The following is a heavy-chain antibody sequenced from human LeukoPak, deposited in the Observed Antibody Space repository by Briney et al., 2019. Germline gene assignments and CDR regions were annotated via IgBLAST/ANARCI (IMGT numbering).Heavy chain of an antibody. Sequence: GGSLRLSCAAAGLTFSNYAMMWLRQAPGKGLEWVSAITGSGGWALYADSVKGRFTISRDDSKNQLYLQMNSLRAEDTAVYYCAKDERITIFGVAFNWFDPWGQGTLVTVSS. D-gene: IGHD3-3*01. CDR1: GLTFSNYA. J-gene: IGHJ5*02. CDR2: ITGSGGWA. V-gene: IGHV3-23*01. CDR3: AKDERITIFGVAFNWFDP.